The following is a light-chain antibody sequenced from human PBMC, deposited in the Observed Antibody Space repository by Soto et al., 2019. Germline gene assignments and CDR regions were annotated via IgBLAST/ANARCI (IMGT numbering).Light chain of an antibody. CDR1: DIGSKT. J-gene: IGLJ3*02. Sequence: SYELTQPPSVSVAPGQTAVITCGGNDIGSKTVHWYQQRPGQVPVLVVFDDRYRPSGIPERFSGSNSGSTATLTIGRVEAGDEADYYCQVWERNNNDVLFGGGTKLTVL. V-gene: IGLV3-21*02. CDR3: QVWERNNNDVL. CDR2: DDR.